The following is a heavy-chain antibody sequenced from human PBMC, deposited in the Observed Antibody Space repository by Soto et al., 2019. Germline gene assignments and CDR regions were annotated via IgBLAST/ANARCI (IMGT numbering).Heavy chain of an antibody. V-gene: IGHV3-23*01. CDR3: AKGWSNWNYGSPFDY. CDR1: GFTFSSYA. CDR2: ISGSGGST. J-gene: IGHJ4*02. D-gene: IGHD1-7*01. Sequence: HPGGSLRLSCVASGFTFSSYAMSWVRQAPGKGLEWVSVISGSGGSTYYADSVKGRFTISRDNSENTLSLQMSSLRAEDTAVYYCAKGWSNWNYGSPFDYWGQGTLVTVSS.